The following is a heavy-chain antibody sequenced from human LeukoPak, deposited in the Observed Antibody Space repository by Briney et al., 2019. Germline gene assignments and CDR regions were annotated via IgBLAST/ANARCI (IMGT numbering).Heavy chain of an antibody. D-gene: IGHD3-16*01. CDR2: INHSGST. J-gene: IGHJ3*02. CDR1: GGSFSGYY. CDR3: ARHSRPAYFRAFDI. Sequence: SETLSLTCAVYGGSFSGYYWSWIRQPPGKGLEWIGEINHSGSTNYNPSLKSRVTISVDTSKNQFSLKLSSVTAADTAVYYCARHSRPAYFRAFDIWGQGTMVTVSS. V-gene: IGHV4-34*01.